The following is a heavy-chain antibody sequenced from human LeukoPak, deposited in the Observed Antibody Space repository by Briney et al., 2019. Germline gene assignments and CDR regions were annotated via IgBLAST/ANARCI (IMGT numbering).Heavy chain of an antibody. D-gene: IGHD5-18*01. CDR2: INAGNGNT. Sequence: ASVKVSCKASGYTFTSYGMHWVRQAPGQGLEWMGWINAGNGNTKYSQKFQGRVTITRDTSASTAYMELSSLRSEDTAVCYCATPLQQTDLFGYWGQGTLVTVSS. CDR1: GYTFTSYG. V-gene: IGHV1-3*01. CDR3: ATPLQQTDLFGY. J-gene: IGHJ4*02.